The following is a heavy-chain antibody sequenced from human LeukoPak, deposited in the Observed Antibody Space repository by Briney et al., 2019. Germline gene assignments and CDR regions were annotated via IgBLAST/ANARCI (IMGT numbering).Heavy chain of an antibody. CDR1: GGSFSGYY. Sequence: SETLSLTCAVYGGSFSGYYWSWIRQPPGKGLEWIGEINHSGSTNYNPSLKSRVTISVDTSKNQFSLKLSSVTAADTAAYYCARGAKDFDLWGRGTLVTVSS. J-gene: IGHJ2*01. CDR2: INHSGST. CDR3: ARGAKDFDL. V-gene: IGHV4-34*01.